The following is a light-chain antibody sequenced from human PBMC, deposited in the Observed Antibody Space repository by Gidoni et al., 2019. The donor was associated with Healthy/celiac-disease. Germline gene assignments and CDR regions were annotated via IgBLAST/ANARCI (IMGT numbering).Light chain of an antibody. J-gene: IGKJ2*01. CDR2: WAS. Sequence: DIVMTQSPDSLAVSLGERATIHCKSSQSVLYSSNNKNYLAWYQQKPGQPPKLLIYWASTRESGVPDRFSGSGSGTDFTLTISSLQAEDVAVYYCQQYYSTPQTFXQXTKLXIK. CDR3: QQYYSTPQT. CDR1: QSVLYSSNNKNY. V-gene: IGKV4-1*01.